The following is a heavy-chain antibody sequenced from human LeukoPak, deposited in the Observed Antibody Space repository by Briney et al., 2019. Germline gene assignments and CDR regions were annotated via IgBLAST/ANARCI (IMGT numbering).Heavy chain of an antibody. Sequence: ASVKVSCKASGYTFTSYYMHWVRQAPGQGLEWMGITNPSGGSTSYAQKFQGRVTMTRDTSTSTVYMELSSLRSEDTAVYYRARDKGEDDFWSGYLGNDAFDIWGQGTMDTVSS. V-gene: IGHV1-46*01. CDR3: ARDKGEDDFWSGYLGNDAFDI. J-gene: IGHJ3*02. CDR1: GYTFTSYY. D-gene: IGHD3-3*01. CDR2: TNPSGGST.